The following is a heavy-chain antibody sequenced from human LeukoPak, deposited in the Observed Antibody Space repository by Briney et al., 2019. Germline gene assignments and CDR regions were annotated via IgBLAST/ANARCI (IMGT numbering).Heavy chain of an antibody. D-gene: IGHD2-2*02. J-gene: IGHJ5*02. V-gene: IGHV3-23*01. CDR2: ISGSGGST. CDR3: AKGGYCSSTSCYMASWFDP. Sequence: PGGSLRLSCAASGFTFSSYAMSWVRQAPGKGPEWVSAISGSGGSTYYADSVKGRFTISRDNSKNTLYLQMNSLRAEDTAVYYCAKGGYCSSTSCYMASWFDPWGQGTLVTVSS. CDR1: GFTFSSYA.